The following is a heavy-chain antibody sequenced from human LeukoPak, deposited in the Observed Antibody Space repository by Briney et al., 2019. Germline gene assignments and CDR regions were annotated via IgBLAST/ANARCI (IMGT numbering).Heavy chain of an antibody. Sequence: GESLKISCKASGYVFIRHWIGWVRQVPGKGLEWMGVIHPEDSYTRYNPAFPGQVTLSVDETTSTAYLQLSSLKASDTAIYYCARQNHYYYHMDVWGRGTTVTVSS. CDR2: IHPEDSYT. CDR3: ARQNHYYYHMDV. V-gene: IGHV5-51*01. J-gene: IGHJ6*03. CDR1: GYVFIRHW.